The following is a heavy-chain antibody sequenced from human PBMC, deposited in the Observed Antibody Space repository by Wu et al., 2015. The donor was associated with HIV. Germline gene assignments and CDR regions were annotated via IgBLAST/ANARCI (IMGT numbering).Heavy chain of an antibody. D-gene: IGHD2-21*01. CDR3: ARENWGLDY. CDR2: ISANGGDT. CDR1: GFDFNSHV. V-gene: IGHV1-18*04. J-gene: IGHJ4*02. Sequence: QVQLVQSGDEVKNPGASVEVSCKASGFDFNSHVISWVRQAPGQGLEWLGWISANGGDTNYAQKFQDRVTMTTDTSTSTAYMELRSLKSDDTAVYYCARENWGLDYWGQGTLVTVSS.